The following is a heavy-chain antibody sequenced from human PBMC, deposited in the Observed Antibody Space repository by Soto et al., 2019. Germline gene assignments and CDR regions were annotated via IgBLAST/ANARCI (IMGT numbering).Heavy chain of an antibody. D-gene: IGHD3-10*01. Sequence: QITLKESGPTLVKPTQTLTLTCTFSGFSLSTSGVGVGWIRQPPGKALEWLALIYWDDDKRYSPSLKSRLTNTHHTAKNQVVRTMTNIDPVDTATYYCAHRSLGSGSPHGSFDPWGQGTLVTVSS. CDR3: AHRSLGSGSPHGSFDP. CDR1: GFSLSTSGVG. J-gene: IGHJ5*02. CDR2: IYWDDDK. V-gene: IGHV2-5*02.